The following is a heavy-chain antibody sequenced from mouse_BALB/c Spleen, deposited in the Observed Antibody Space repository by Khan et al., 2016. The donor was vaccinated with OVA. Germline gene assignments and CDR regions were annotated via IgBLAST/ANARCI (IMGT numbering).Heavy chain of an antibody. V-gene: IGHV5-6-5*01. CDR3: TEGDFMDYFDY. J-gene: IGHJ2*01. D-gene: IGHD1-2*01. Sequence: EVELVESGGGLVKPGGSLKLSCAASGFTFSSYAMSWVRQTPETRLEWVASISSGGFTYYPDSVKGRFTISSDNARAILYLQMSSLKSEDTAIYYCTEGDFMDYFDYWGQGTTVTVSS. CDR2: ISSGGFT. CDR1: GFTFSSYA.